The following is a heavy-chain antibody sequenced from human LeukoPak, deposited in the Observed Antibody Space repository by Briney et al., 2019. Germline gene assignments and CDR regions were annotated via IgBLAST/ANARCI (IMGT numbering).Heavy chain of an antibody. Sequence: AGVQVSCVPSGYSFTSYYIRWVRQAPGQGVEWMGIINPRPGSPHYAQKLQGGVTMTRDMFPRTVYMELSRLRSEDTGVYYWVLKCARRYYDPNSYYCYFWGQRTLVSVSS. CDR1: GYSFTSYY. CDR3: VLKCARRYYDPNSYYCYF. D-gene: IGHD1-26*01. J-gene: IGHJ4*02. CDR2: INPRPGSP. V-gene: IGHV1-46*01.